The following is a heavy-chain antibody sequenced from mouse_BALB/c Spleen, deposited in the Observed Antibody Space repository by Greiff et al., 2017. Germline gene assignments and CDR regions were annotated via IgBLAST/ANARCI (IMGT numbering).Heavy chain of an antibody. Sequence: VQLQQSGAELARPGASVKMSCTASGYTFTSYTMHWVKQRPGQGLEWIGYINPSSGYTNYNQKFKDKATLTADKSSSTAYMQLSSLTSEDSAVYYCARGDIHNAMDYWGQGTSVTVSA. CDR2: INPSSGYT. CDR1: GYTFTSYT. D-gene: IGHD1-3*01. V-gene: IGHV1-4*01. J-gene: IGHJ4*01. CDR3: ARGDIHNAMDY.